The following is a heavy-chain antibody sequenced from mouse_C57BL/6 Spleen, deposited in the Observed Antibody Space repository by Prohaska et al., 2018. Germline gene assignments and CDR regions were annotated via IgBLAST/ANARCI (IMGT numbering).Heavy chain of an antibody. CDR2: INPYNGVT. Sequence: EVQLQQSGPVLVKPGASVKMSCKSSGYTFTDYYMNWVKQSHGKSLEWIGIINPYNGVTSYNQKFKGKATLTVDKSSSTAYMELNRLTSEDSAVYYCARTYDYDVMDYWGQGTSVTVSS. J-gene: IGHJ4*01. CDR3: ARTYDYDVMDY. V-gene: IGHV1-19*01. CDR1: GYTFTDYY.